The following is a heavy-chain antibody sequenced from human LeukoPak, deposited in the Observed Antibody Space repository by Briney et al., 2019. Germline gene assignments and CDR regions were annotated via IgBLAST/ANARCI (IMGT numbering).Heavy chain of an antibody. CDR2: INPSGGST. V-gene: IGHV1-46*01. CDR3: ARGNTVVTHSEGYFDC. CDR1: GYTFTSYY. D-gene: IGHD4-23*01. J-gene: IGHJ4*02. Sequence: ASVKVSCKASGYTFTSYYMHWVRQAPGQGLEWMGIINPSGGSTSYAQKFQGRVTMTRDTSTSTVYMELSSLRSEDTAVYYCARGNTVVTHSEGYFDCWGQGTLVTVSS.